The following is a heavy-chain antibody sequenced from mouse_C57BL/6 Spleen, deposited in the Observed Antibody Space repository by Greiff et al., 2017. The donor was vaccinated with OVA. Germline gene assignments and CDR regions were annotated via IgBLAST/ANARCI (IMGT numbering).Heavy chain of an antibody. Sequence: EVQLQESGPELVKPGASVKMSCKASGYTFTDYNMHWVKQSHGKSLEWIGYINPNIGGISYHQKFKGKATLTVNKSSSTAYMELRSLTSEDSAVYYCATYYGYDEGCAYWGQGTLVTVSA. J-gene: IGHJ3*01. CDR3: ATYYGYDEGCAY. CDR2: INPNIGGI. CDR1: GYTFTDYN. D-gene: IGHD2-9*01. V-gene: IGHV1-22*01.